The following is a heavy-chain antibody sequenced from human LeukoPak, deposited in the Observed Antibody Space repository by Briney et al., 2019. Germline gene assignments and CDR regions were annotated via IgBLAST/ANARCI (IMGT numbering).Heavy chain of an antibody. D-gene: IGHD3-10*01. CDR1: GGTLSSYA. J-gene: IGHJ2*01. V-gene: IGHV1-69*04. CDR2: IIPILGIA. Sequence: ASVKVSCKASGGTLSSYAISWVRQAPGQGLEWMGRIIPILGIANYAQKFQGRVTITADKSTSTAYMELSSLRSEDTAVYYCAREDYGSGSYYTNWYFDLWGRGTLVTVSS. CDR3: AREDYGSGSYYTNWYFDL.